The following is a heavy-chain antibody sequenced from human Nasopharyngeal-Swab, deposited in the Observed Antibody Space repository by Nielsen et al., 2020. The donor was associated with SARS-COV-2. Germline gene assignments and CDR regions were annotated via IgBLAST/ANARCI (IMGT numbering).Heavy chain of an antibody. CDR3: AKFSSSRIYYYYYMDV. J-gene: IGHJ6*03. CDR1: GFTFSSYA. D-gene: IGHD6-6*01. Sequence: GGSLRLSCAASGFTFSSYAMTWIRQAPGKGLEWVSGVSGSGGTTKYADSVKGRFTISRDNSKNTLYLQMNSLRAEDTAVYYCAKFSSSRIYYYYYMDVWGKGTTVTVSS. CDR2: VSGSGGTT. V-gene: IGHV3-23*01.